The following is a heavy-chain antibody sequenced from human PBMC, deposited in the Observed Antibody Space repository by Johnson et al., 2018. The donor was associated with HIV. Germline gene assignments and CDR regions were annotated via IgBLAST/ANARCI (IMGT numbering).Heavy chain of an antibody. D-gene: IGHD1-26*01. V-gene: IGHV3-66*02. CDR3: AREYSESLRSAFDI. CDR2: IYSGGST. Sequence: VQLVESGGGLVQPGGSLRLSCAASGFTFDDYGMNWVRKAPGKGLEWVSLIYSGGSTYYADSVKGRFTISRDNSKNTLYLQMNTLRPEDTAVYYCAREYSESLRSAFDIWGQGTMVTVSS. CDR1: GFTFDDYG. J-gene: IGHJ3*02.